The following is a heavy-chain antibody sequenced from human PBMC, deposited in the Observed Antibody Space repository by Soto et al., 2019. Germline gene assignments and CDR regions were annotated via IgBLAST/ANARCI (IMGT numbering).Heavy chain of an antibody. CDR1: GFTFSTYW. V-gene: IGHV3-7*03. J-gene: IGHJ4*02. CDR3: ARDGAGSGWFY. CDR2: INERGSEE. D-gene: IGHD6-19*01. Sequence: EVQLVESGGGLVQPGGPLRLSCAASGFTFSTYWMSWVRQAPGKGLEWVANINERGSEEHYVASVKGRFTISRDNAKNLLYLQLNSLRGEDTAVYYCARDGAGSGWFYWGQGTPVTVSS.